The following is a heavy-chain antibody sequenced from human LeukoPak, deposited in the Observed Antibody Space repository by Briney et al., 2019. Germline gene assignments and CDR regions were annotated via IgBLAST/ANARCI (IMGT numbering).Heavy chain of an antibody. J-gene: IGHJ4*02. D-gene: IGHD3-3*01. V-gene: IGHV3-23*01. Sequence: GGSLRLSCAASGFTFSSYAMSWVRQAPGKGLEWVSAISGSGGSTYYADSVKGRFTISRDNSKNTLYLQMNSLRAEDTAVYYCAKDPPYYDFWSGYSTPLFDYWSQGTLVTVSS. CDR1: GFTFSSYA. CDR3: AKDPPYYDFWSGYSTPLFDY. CDR2: ISGSGGST.